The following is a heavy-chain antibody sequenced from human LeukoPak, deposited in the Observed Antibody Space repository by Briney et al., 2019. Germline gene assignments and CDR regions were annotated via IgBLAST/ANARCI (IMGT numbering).Heavy chain of an antibody. J-gene: IGHJ6*03. Sequence: DPGGSLRLSCAASAFSFSNYNMNWVRQAPGKGLEWVSSITSIYYADSVKGRFTISRDNAKNSLYLQLNSLRAEDTAVYYCARDPYSGSYSDYYYYYMDVWGKGTTVTVSS. D-gene: IGHD1-26*01. CDR2: ITSI. CDR1: AFSFSNYN. CDR3: ARDPYSGSYSDYYYYYMDV. V-gene: IGHV3-21*01.